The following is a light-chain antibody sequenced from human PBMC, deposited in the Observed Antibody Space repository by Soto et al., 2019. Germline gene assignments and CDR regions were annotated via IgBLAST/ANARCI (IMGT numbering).Light chain of an antibody. CDR1: STDVGAYKY. V-gene: IGLV2-8*01. J-gene: IGLJ2*01. CDR2: VVT. Sequence: QSALTQPPSASGSPGQSGTISCTGTSTDVGAYKYVSWYQQYPGKAPKLMIYVVTKRSSGVPDRSSGSKSGNTASLTVTGLQAEDEADYYCASYVGNDIVVFGGGTKLPVL. CDR3: ASYVGNDIVV.